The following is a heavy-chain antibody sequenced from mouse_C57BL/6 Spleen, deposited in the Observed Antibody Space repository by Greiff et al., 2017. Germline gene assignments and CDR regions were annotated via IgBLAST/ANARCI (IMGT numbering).Heavy chain of an antibody. CDR2: IYPGDGDT. CDR1: GYAFTSSW. D-gene: IGHD2-13*01. Sequence: QVQLKQSGPELVKPGASVKISCKASGYAFTSSWMNWVKQRPGKGLEWIGRIYPGDGDTNYNGKFKGKATLTADKSSSTAYMQLSSLTSEDSAVXFCARWGDSDPDFDYWGQGTTLTVSS. J-gene: IGHJ2*01. CDR3: ARWGDSDPDFDY. V-gene: IGHV1-82*01.